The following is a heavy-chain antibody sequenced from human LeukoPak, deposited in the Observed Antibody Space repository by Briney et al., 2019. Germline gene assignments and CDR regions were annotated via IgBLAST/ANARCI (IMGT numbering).Heavy chain of an antibody. CDR3: ARGLVGYSGYDVDY. J-gene: IGHJ4*02. CDR1: GYTFTSYD. Sequence: GASVKVSCKASGYTFTSYDINWVRQATGQGLEWMGWMNPNSGNTGYAQKFQGRVTITRNTSISTAYMELSSLRSEDTAVYYCARGLVGYSGYDVDYWGQGTLVTVSS. V-gene: IGHV1-8*03. CDR2: MNPNSGNT. D-gene: IGHD5-12*01.